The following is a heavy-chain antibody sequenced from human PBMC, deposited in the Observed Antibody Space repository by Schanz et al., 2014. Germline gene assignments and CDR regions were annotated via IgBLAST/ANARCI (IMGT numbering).Heavy chain of an antibody. CDR2: MQPDSGKT. V-gene: IGHV1-8*01. CDR3: ARGQRRTIGRPFGP. D-gene: IGHD6-25*01. Sequence: QVQLVQSGAELRKPGTSVKVSCKTSGYTFSNDDINWVRQAIGQGPEWMGWMQPDSGKTHYAEKFQGRDAMARDVSINTAYMELSNLASEDTAVYYGARGQRRTIGRPFGPWGQGTLVTVSS. CDR1: GYTFSNDD. J-gene: IGHJ5*02.